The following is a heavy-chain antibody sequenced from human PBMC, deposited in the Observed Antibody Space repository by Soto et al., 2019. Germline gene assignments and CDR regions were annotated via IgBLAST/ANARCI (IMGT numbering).Heavy chain of an antibody. Sequence: GGRISSIYRSWIRQPAGKGLEWIGRIYSGGRNNYNPSLKSRVTMSVDTSKNQFSLRLSSVTAADTAMYYCARGSSRWDYWGQGTLVTVSS. V-gene: IGHV4-4*07. CDR2: IYSGGRN. CDR1: GGRISSIY. D-gene: IGHD6-13*01. J-gene: IGHJ4*02. CDR3: ARGSSRWDY.